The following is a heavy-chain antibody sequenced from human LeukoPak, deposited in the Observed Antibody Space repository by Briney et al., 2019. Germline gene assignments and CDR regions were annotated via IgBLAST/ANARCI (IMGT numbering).Heavy chain of an antibody. CDR2: IYYSGST. V-gene: IGHV4-59*11. CDR1: GGSISSHY. CDR3: ARERGSWGESAPFDY. D-gene: IGHD3-16*01. J-gene: IGHJ4*02. Sequence: SETLSLTCTVSGGSISSHYWSWIRQPPGKGLEWIGYIYYSGSTNYNPSLMSRVTISVDTSKNQFSLKLSSVTAADTAVYYCARERGSWGESAPFDYWGQGTLVTVSS.